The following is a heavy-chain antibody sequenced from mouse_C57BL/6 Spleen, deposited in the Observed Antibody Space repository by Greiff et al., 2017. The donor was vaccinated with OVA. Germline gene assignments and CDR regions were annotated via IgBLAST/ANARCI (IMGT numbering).Heavy chain of an antibody. J-gene: IGHJ4*01. CDR1: GYTFTSYW. V-gene: IGHV1-72*01. CDR3: ARVTADAFDY. Sequence: VQLQQPGAELVKPGASVKLSCKASGYTFTSYWMHWVKQRPGRGLEWIGRIYPNSGGTKYNEKFKSKATLTVDKPSSTAYMQLSSLTSEDSAVYYCARVTADAFDYWGQGTSVTVSA. CDR2: IYPNSGGT. D-gene: IGHD2-1*01.